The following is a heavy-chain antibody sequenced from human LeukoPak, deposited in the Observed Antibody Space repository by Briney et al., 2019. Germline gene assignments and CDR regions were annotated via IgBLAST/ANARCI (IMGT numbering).Heavy chain of an antibody. V-gene: IGHV4-4*02. CDR3: ARGRYYYDSSGYRGNWFDP. D-gene: IGHD3-22*01. J-gene: IGHJ5*02. CDR1: GRSISSTDW. Sequence: SETLSLTCAVSGRSISSTDWWSWVRQPPGKGLEWIGEIHHSGSTNYNPSLKSRVTISVDKSKKQFSLKLSSVTAADTAVYYCARGRYYYDSSGYRGNWFDPWGQGTLVTVSS. CDR2: IHHSGST.